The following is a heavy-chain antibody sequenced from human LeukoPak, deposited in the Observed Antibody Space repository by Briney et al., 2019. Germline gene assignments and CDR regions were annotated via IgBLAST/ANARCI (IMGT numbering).Heavy chain of an antibody. V-gene: IGHV3-30*02. CDR3: ASHTTYGDYASDY. CDR2: IRYDGSNK. D-gene: IGHD4-17*01. Sequence: GGSLRLSCAASGFTFSSYGMHWVRQAPGKGLEWVAFIRYDGSNKYYADSVEGRSTISRDNSKNTLYLQMNSLRAEDTAVYYCASHTTYGDYASDYWGQGTLVTVSS. CDR1: GFTFSSYG. J-gene: IGHJ4*02.